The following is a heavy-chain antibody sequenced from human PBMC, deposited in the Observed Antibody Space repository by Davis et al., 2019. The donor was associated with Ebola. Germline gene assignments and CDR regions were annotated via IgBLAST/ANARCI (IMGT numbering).Heavy chain of an antibody. V-gene: IGHV3-23*01. CDR3: AKGGSTNSYSALDN. CDR2: ISGSDGTT. D-gene: IGHD2-2*01. CDR1: GFSFSSYA. Sequence: GGSLRLSCVASGFSFSSYAMSWVRQAPGKGLEWVSVISGSDGTTYYAGSVKGRFTISRDNSKNKLSLQMNSLRAEDTALYYCAKGGSTNSYSALDNWGQGTLVTVSS. J-gene: IGHJ4*02.